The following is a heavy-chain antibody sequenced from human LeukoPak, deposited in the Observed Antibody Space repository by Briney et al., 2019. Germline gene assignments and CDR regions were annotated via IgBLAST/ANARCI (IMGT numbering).Heavy chain of an antibody. CDR2: ISYDGSNK. J-gene: IGHJ4*02. D-gene: IGHD6-13*01. V-gene: IGHV3-30-3*01. CDR3: ASAYSSTENGDY. CDR1: GFTFSSYA. Sequence: PGGSLRLSCAASGFTFSSYAMHWVRQAPGKGLEWVAVISYDGSNKYYADSVKGRFTISRDNSKNTLYLQMNSLRAEDTAVYYCASAYSSTENGDYWGQGTLVTVSS.